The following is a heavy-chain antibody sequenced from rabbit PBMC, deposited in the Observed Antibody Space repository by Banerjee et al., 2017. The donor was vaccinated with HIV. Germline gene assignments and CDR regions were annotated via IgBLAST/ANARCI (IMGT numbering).Heavy chain of an antibody. Sequence: QSLEESGGDLVKPGASLTLTCTASGFSFSSNAMCWVRQAPGKGLEWIACIYAGSSGSTYYASWAKGRFTISKTSSTTVTLQMTSLTAADTATYFCARDRGYAGYAGYDYAFNLWGPGTLVTVS. CDR3: ARDRGYAGYAGYDYAFNL. CDR2: IYAGSSGST. J-gene: IGHJ4*01. CDR1: GFSFSSNA. V-gene: IGHV1S40*01. D-gene: IGHD6-1*01.